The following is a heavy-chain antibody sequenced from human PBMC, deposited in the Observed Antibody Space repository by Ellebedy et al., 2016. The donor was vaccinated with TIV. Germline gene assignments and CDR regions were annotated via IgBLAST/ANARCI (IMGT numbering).Heavy chain of an antibody. CDR1: GGTFSSYS. V-gene: IGHV1-69*13. Sequence: ASVKVSCXASGGTFSSYSTNWVRQAPGQGLEWLGGIIPFFGTARYSQKFQGRVTLSADESTSTAYMELSSLRSEDTAVYYCASPKRNLYDSGSHLVFGYWGQGTLVSVSS. J-gene: IGHJ4*02. D-gene: IGHD3-10*01. CDR3: ASPKRNLYDSGSHLVFGY. CDR2: IIPFFGTA.